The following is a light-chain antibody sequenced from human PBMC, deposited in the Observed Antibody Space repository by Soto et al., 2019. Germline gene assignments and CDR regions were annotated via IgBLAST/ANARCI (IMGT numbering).Light chain of an antibody. CDR2: KAS. CDR3: QEYKNDYGT. Sequence: DIQMTQSPATLAASVGDRVSLTCRASQSIDTWLAWYQQKSGKAPNLLIYKASRLESGVPSRFSGSGSGTEFTLTISSLQPEDFGSYYCQEYKNDYGTFGQGTKVDIK. CDR1: QSIDTW. V-gene: IGKV1-5*03. J-gene: IGKJ1*01.